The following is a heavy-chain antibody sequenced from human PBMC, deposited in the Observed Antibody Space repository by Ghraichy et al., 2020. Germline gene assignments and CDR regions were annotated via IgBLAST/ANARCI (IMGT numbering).Heavy chain of an antibody. V-gene: IGHV3-48*02. CDR3: ARGLSSLQYGMDV. CDR2: ISARSSVI. CDR1: GFDFDRHS. Sequence: ETLSLTCAASGFDFDRHSMSWVRQAPGKGLEWVSYISARSSVIFYADSVKGRFTISRDTDRESLYLQMNSLIDEDTAVYYCARGLSSLQYGMDVWGQGTTVIVSS. J-gene: IGHJ6*02.